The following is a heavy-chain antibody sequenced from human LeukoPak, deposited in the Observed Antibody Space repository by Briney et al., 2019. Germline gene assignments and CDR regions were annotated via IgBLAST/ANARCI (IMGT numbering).Heavy chain of an antibody. CDR2: IRSKAYGGTT. CDR3: TRDGGIFTRPAAPGAFDI. CDR1: GFTFGDYA. D-gene: IGHD2-2*01. V-gene: IGHV3-49*04. Sequence: GGSLRLSCTASGFTFGDYAMSWVRQAPGKGLEWVGFIRSKAYGGTTEYAASVKGRFTISRDDSKSIAYLQMNSLKTEDTAVYYCTRDGGIFTRPAAPGAFDIWGQGTMVTVSS. J-gene: IGHJ3*02.